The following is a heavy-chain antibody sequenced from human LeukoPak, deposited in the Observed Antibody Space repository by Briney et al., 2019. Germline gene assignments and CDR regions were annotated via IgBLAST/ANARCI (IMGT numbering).Heavy chain of an antibody. CDR1: GYTFTRHY. CDR2: INPNSGGT. J-gene: IGHJ4*02. V-gene: IGHV1-2*02. CDR3: ARLQWLVRAFDY. Sequence: ASVKVSCKASGYTFTRHYMHWVRQAPGQGLEWMGWINPNSGGTNYAQKFQGRVTMTRDTSISTAYMELSRLRSDDTAVYYCARLQWLVRAFDYWGQGTLVTVSS. D-gene: IGHD6-19*01.